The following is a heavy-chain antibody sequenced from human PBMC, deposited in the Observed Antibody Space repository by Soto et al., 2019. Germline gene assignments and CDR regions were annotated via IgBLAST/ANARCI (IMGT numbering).Heavy chain of an antibody. V-gene: IGHV4-34*01. CDR2: INHSGST. CDR3: ARGNLRFLEWSYRRYYFDY. CDR1: GGSFSGYY. J-gene: IGHJ4*02. Sequence: SETLSLTCAVYGGSFSGYYWSWIRQPPGKGLEWIGEINHSGSTNYNPSLKSRVTISVDTSKNQFSLKLSSVTAADTAVYYCARGNLRFLEWSYRRYYFDYWGQGTMVTV. D-gene: IGHD3-3*01.